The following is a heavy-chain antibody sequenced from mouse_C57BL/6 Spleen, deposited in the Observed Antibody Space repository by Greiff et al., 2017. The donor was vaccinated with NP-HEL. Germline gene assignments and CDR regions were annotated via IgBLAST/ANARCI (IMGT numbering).Heavy chain of an antibody. CDR2: IYPRDGST. CDR1: GYTFTDHT. D-gene: IGHD2-1*01. CDR3: ARGVFYYGNYYYAMDY. Sequence: VQLQQSDAELVKPGASVKISCKVSGYTFTDHTIHWMKQRPEQGLDWIGYIYPRDGSTKYNEKFKGKATLTADKSSSTAYMQLNSLTSEDSAVYFCARGVFYYGNYYYAMDYWGQGTSVTVSS. V-gene: IGHV1-78*01. J-gene: IGHJ4*01.